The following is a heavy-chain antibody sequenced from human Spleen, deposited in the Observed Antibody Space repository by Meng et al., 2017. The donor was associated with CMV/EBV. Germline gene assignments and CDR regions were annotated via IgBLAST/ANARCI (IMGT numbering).Heavy chain of an antibody. CDR1: GFTFSSYA. V-gene: IGHV3-66*02. Sequence: GGSLRLSCAASGFTFSSYAMSWVRQAPGKGLEWVSSIYIGGTTYYADSVKGRFTISRDSSKNTLDLQMNSLRPEDTAMYFCARGLTLGDTLDCWGQGALVTVSS. CDR2: IYIGGTT. D-gene: IGHD4-17*01. J-gene: IGHJ4*02. CDR3: ARGLTLGDTLDC.